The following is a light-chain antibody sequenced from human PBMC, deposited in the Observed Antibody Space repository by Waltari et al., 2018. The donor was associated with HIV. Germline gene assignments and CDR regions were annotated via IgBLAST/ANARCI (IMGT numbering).Light chain of an antibody. J-gene: IGLJ2*01. Sequence: QSALTQPPSASGSPGQSATISCTGTSTDVGAYDYVCWYHQHPGRAPKLLIYEVTKRPSGLPARFSGSKSGNAASLTVSGLQAEDDGHYYCTSYVDNYHVFFGGGTKLTVL. V-gene: IGLV2-8*01. CDR2: EVT. CDR1: STDVGAYDY. CDR3: TSYVDNYHVF.